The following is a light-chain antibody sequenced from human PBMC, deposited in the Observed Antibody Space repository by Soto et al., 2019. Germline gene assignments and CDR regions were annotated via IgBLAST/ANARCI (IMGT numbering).Light chain of an antibody. V-gene: IGKV1-9*01. CDR3: QQDNNYPLT. Sequence: DIQLTQSPSFLSASVGDRVTITCRASQGISSYLAWYQQKPGKAPTLLIYVASTLQSVVPSRFSCSGSGTEFTLTISSLQPEDFATYYCQQDNNYPLTFGGGIKVEIK. CDR1: QGISSY. J-gene: IGKJ4*01. CDR2: VAS.